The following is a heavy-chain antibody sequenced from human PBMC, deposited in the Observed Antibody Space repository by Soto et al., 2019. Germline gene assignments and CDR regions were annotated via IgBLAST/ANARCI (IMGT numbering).Heavy chain of an antibody. V-gene: IGHV1-69*06. CDR1: GGTFSSYA. D-gene: IGHD6-19*01. CDR3: ARDPHSSGWLYFDY. CDR2: IIPIFGTA. J-gene: IGHJ4*02. Sequence: ASVKVSCKASGGTFSSYAISWVRQAPGQGLEWMGGIIPIFGTANYAQKFQGRVTITADKSTSTAYMELSSLRSEDTAVYYCARDPHSSGWLYFDYWGQGTLVTVSS.